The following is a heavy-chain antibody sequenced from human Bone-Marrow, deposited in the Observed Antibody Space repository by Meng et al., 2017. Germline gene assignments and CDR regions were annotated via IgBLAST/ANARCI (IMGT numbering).Heavy chain of an antibody. V-gene: IGHV7-4-1*02. Sequence: ASVKVSCKASGYTFTSYAMNWVRQAPGQGREWMGWINTNTGNPTYAQGFTGRFIFSLDTSVSTAYLQISCLKAEDTAVYYCASDWAAAGILILGDNPGYDYWGQGTLVTVSS. J-gene: IGHJ4*02. D-gene: IGHD6-13*01. CDR2: INTNTGNP. CDR3: ASDWAAAGILILGDNPGYDY. CDR1: GYTFTSYA.